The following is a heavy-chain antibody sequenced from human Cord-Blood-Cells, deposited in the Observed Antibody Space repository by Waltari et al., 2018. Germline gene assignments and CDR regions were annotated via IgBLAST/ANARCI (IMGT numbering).Heavy chain of an antibody. CDR2: IIPVFGTA. V-gene: IGHV1-69*01. D-gene: IGHD6-13*01. J-gene: IGHJ4*02. Sequence: QVQLVQSGAEVKKPGSSVKVSCKASVGTFSSYAISWVRQAPGQGLEWMGGIIPVFGTANYARKFQGRVTSTADESTSTAYMELSSLRSEDTAVYYCARGIGKGIAAAGTLGYWGQGTLVTVSS. CDR1: VGTFSSYA. CDR3: ARGIGKGIAAAGTLGY.